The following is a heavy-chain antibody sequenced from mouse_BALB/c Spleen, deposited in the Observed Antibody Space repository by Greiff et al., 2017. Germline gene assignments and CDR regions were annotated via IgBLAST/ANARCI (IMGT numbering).Heavy chain of an antibody. CDR2: IYPYNGGT. J-gene: IGHJ2*01. Sequence: EVQLQESGPELVKPGASVKISCKASGYTFTDYNMHWVKQSHGKSLEWIGYIYPYNGGTGYNQKFKSKATLTVDNSSNTAYMELRSLTAEDSAVYCCARYTRLPYFDYWGQGTTVTVSS. CDR3: ARYTRLPYFDY. V-gene: IGHV1S29*02. CDR1: GYTFTDYN. D-gene: IGHD1-1*01.